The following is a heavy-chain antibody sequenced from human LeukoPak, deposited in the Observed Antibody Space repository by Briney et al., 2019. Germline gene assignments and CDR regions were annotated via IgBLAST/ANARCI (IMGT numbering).Heavy chain of an antibody. Sequence: GGSLRLSCAASGFTFSSYAMSWVRQAPGKGLEWVSAISGSGSHANYAESVKGRFTISRDNSKNTLYLQMHSLIAADTAVYYCGSGPVGTTVPWGQGTLVTVSS. CDR1: GFTFSSYA. J-gene: IGHJ5*02. D-gene: IGHD1-1*01. CDR3: GSGPVGTTVP. V-gene: IGHV3-23*01. CDR2: ISGSGSHA.